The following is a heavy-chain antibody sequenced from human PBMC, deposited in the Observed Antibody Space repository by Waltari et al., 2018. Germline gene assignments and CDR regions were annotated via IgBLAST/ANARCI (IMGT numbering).Heavy chain of an antibody. V-gene: IGHV3-7*01. CDR3: ARGGAYSRSQPPQY. D-gene: IGHD1-26*01. Sequence: EVQLVDSGGGLVQPGGSLRLSCVASGFTSFSIYYFNWVRQAPGKGLEWVATINPDGSEKYYLDSLEGRFTISRDNARNSLYLQMNSLRVEDMAVYYCARGGAYSRSQPPQYWGQGTLVTVSS. CDR2: INPDGSEK. CDR1: GFTSFSIYY. J-gene: IGHJ4*02.